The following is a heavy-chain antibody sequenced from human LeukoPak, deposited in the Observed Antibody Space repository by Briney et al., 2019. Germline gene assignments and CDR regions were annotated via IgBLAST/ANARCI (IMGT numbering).Heavy chain of an antibody. CDR3: ARRWGYCSGGSCYFDY. J-gene: IGHJ4*02. V-gene: IGHV4-38-2*01. Sequence: SETLSLTCAVSGYSISSGYYWGWIRQPPGKGLEWIGSIYHSGSTYYNPPLKSRVTISVDTSKNQFSLKLSSVTAADTAVYYCARRWGYCSGGSCYFDYWGQGTLVTVSS. D-gene: IGHD2-15*01. CDR2: IYHSGST. CDR1: GYSISSGYY.